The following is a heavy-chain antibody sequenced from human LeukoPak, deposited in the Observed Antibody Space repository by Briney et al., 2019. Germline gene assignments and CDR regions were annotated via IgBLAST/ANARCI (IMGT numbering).Heavy chain of an antibody. CDR3: ARINMVRGVISPPDH. CDR1: GFSFSTYS. CDR2: ITGSSSNI. Sequence: GGSLRLSCAASGFSFSTYSMNWVRQAPGKGLEWVSYITGSSSNIYYADSVKGRFTISRDNAKNSLYLQMNSLRDEDTAVYYCARINMVRGVISPPDHWGQGTLVTVSS. V-gene: IGHV3-48*02. D-gene: IGHD3-10*01. J-gene: IGHJ5*02.